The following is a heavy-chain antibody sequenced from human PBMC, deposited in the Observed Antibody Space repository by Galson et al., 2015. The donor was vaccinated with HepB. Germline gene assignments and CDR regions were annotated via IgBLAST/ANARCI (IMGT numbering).Heavy chain of an antibody. CDR2: IIPILGIA. D-gene: IGHD1-7*01. V-gene: IGHV1-69*04. CDR3: ARVVGTTYYYYYMDV. Sequence: SVKVSCKASGGTFSSYAISWVRQAPGQGLEWMGRIIPILGIANYAQKFQGRVTITADKSTSTAYMELSSLRSEDTAVYYCARVVGTTYYYYYMDVWGKGTTVTVSS. J-gene: IGHJ6*03. CDR1: GGTFSSYA.